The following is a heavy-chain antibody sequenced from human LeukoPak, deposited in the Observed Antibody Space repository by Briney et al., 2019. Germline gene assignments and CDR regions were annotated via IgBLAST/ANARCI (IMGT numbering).Heavy chain of an antibody. CDR1: GFSFSSYA. CDR3: TGPTAPRYYYYGMDV. D-gene: IGHD4-17*01. CDR2: IRSKANSYAT. J-gene: IGHJ6*02. Sequence: GGSLRLSCAASGFSFSSYAMSWVRQASGKGLEWVGRIRSKANSYATAYAASVKGRFTISRDDSKNTAYLQMNSLKTEDTAVYYCTGPTAPRYYYYGMDVWGQGTTVTVSS. V-gene: IGHV3-73*01.